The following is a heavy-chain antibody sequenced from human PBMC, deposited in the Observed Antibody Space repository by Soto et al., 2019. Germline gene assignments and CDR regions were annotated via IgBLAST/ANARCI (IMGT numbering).Heavy chain of an antibody. D-gene: IGHD4-17*01. Sequence: EVQLVESGGGLVEPGGSLRVSCAASGFTFRSHRIHWVRQAPGKGLEWVSRIDTDGGGTNYADSVKGRFTISTDNAENPVYLQMNGLRVEDTAVYYCATVFDVWGQGTLVTVSS. CDR1: GFTFRSHR. J-gene: IGHJ4*02. CDR3: ATVFDV. V-gene: IGHV3-74*01. CDR2: IDTDGGGT.